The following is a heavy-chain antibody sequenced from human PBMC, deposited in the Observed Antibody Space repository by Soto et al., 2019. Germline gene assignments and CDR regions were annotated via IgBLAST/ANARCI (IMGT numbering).Heavy chain of an antibody. Sequence: ASVKVSCKASGGTFSSYAISWVRQAPGQGLEWMGGIIPIFGTANYAQKFQGRVTITADESTSTAYMELSSLRSEDTAVYYCAKNPTGPDYDYVWGSYPDDAFDIWGQGTMVTVSS. CDR2: IIPIFGTA. CDR3: AKNPTGPDYDYVWGSYPDDAFDI. CDR1: GGTFSSYA. V-gene: IGHV1-69*13. J-gene: IGHJ3*02. D-gene: IGHD3-16*02.